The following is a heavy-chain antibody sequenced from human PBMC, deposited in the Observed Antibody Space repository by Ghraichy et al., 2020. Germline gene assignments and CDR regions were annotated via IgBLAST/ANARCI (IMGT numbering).Heavy chain of an antibody. CDR1: ADSITGYD. V-gene: IGHV4-59*01. J-gene: IGHJ5*02. Sequence: SETLSLTCTVSADSITGYDGSWSRQPPAQELEWRCDIYNIGNTFYNPSLKSRVTMTLDMSRNQFSLELSSATAAYTAVYYCARHYCIGTSCYRTNWLDPWGQGTLVNVPS. CDR3: ARHYCIGTSCYRTNWLDP. D-gene: IGHD2-2*01. CDR2: IYNIGNT.